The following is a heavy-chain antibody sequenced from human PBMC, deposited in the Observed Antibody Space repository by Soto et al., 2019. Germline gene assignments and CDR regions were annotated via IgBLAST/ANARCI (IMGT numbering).Heavy chain of an antibody. D-gene: IGHD1-26*01. CDR1: GYIFIHCF. J-gene: IGHJ4*02. CDR3: ARSLGETTSLFDY. V-gene: IGHV1-46*01. Sequence: QVQLVQSGAEMKQPGASVKLSCQASGYIFIHCFMHWVRQAPGQGLEWMGGINPSSGTTTYAQTFQGRVTVTRETSPSTVCMELSSLGSGDTAMYYCARSLGETTSLFDYWGQGSLVTVSA. CDR2: INPSSGTT.